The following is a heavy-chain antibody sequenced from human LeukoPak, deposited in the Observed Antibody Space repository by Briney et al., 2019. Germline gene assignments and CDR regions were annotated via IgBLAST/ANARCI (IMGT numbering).Heavy chain of an antibody. J-gene: IGHJ6*03. CDR1: GFTFSSYA. CDR2: ISYDGSNK. Sequence: GRSLRLSCAASGFTFSSYAMHWVRQAPGKGLEWVAVISYDGSNKYYADSVKGRFTISRDNSKNTLYLQMNSLRAEDTAVYYCATVGGGSSWYRYYYYYYYMDVWGKGTTVTVSS. D-gene: IGHD6-13*01. V-gene: IGHV3-30*04. CDR3: ATVGGGSSWYRYYYYYYYMDV.